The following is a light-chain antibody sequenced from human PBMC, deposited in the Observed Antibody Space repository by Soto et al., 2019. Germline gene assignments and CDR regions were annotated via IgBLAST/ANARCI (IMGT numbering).Light chain of an antibody. J-gene: IGKJ3*01. V-gene: IGKV3-20*01. CDR2: DAS. Sequence: EMVLTQSPGTLSLSPGERATLSCRASRSVASSHLAWYRQKPGQTPRLLIYDASSRATGIPDRISASGSGTDFTLTITRLEPEDFAVYYCQQYGSAPFTFGHGTKADIK. CDR1: RSVASSH. CDR3: QQYGSAPFT.